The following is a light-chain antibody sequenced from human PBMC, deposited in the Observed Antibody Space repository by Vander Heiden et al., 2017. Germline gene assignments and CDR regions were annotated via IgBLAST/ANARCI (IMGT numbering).Light chain of an antibody. CDR3: QQLNSYPPNT. J-gene: IGKJ4*01. V-gene: IGKV1-9*01. CDR1: QGISSY. CDR2: AAS. Sequence: IQLTQSPSSLSASVGDRVTITCRASQGISSYLAWYQQKPGKAPKLLIYAASTLQSGVPSRFSGSGYGTDFTLTISSLQPEDFATYYCQQLNSYPPNTFGGGTKVEIK.